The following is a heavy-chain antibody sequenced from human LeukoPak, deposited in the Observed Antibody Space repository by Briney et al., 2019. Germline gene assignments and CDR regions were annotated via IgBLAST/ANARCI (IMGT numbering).Heavy chain of an antibody. CDR3: ARDPHHSGSYWTWFDP. D-gene: IGHD1-26*01. V-gene: IGHV1-2*02. J-gene: IGHJ5*02. Sequence: ASVKVSCKASGYTFTGYYMHWVRQAPGQGLEWMGWINPNSGGTNYAQKFQGRVTMTRDTSISTAYMELSRLRSDDTAVDYCARDPHHSGSYWTWFDPWGQGTLVTVSS. CDR2: INPNSGGT. CDR1: GYTFTGYY.